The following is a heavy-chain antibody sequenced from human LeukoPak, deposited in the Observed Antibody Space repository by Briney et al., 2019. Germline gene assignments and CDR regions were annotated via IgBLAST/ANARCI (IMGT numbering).Heavy chain of an antibody. V-gene: IGHV4-39*01. CDR1: GGSISSSSYY. Sequence: SETLSLTCTVSGGSISSSSYYWGWVRQPPGTGLEWIGSIYYSGSTYYNPSLKSRVTISVDTSKNQFSLKLSSVTAADTAVYYCARSPSRWGAGFDYWGQGTLVTVSS. CDR2: IYYSGST. CDR3: ARSPSRWGAGFDY. J-gene: IGHJ4*02. D-gene: IGHD3-16*01.